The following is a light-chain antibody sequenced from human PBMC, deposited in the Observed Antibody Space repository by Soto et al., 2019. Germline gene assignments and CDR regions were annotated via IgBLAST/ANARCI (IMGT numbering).Light chain of an antibody. CDR1: SNDVGGYKY. Sequence: QSVLTQPASMSGSPGQSITISWTGTSNDVGGYKYVSWYQQHPGKAPKLMIYEVSNRPSGVPNRFSGSKSGNTASLTISGLQTEDEADYYCNSYTSRYTYVFGTGTKLTVL. CDR2: EVS. CDR3: NSYTSRYTYV. J-gene: IGLJ1*01. V-gene: IGLV2-14*01.